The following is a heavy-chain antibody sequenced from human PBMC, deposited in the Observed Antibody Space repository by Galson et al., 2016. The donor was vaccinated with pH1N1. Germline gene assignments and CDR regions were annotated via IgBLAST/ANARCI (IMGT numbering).Heavy chain of an antibody. V-gene: IGHV1-46*01. Sequence: VSCKASGYSVTRYYMHWVRQAPGQGLEWMGIIDPSDGTTTYSQKFRGRITMTRDTPTNSVYMELSSLTSDDTAVYYCARRYYFDYWGQGTLITVSS. J-gene: IGHJ4*02. CDR2: IDPSDGTT. CDR3: ARRYYFDY. CDR1: GYSVTRYY.